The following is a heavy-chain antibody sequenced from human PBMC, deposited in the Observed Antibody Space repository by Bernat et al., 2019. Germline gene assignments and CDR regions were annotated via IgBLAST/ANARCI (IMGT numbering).Heavy chain of an antibody. Sequence: QVQLVQSGAEVKKPGASVKVSCKASGYTFTGYYMHWVRQAPGQGLEWMGWINPNSGGTNYAQKFQGWVIMTRDTSISTAYMELSRLRSDDTAVYYCAREGPYYDFWSGYDSSWYGMDVWGQGTTVTVSS. CDR3: AREGPYYDFWSGYDSSWYGMDV. V-gene: IGHV1-2*04. CDR1: GYTFTGYY. D-gene: IGHD3-3*01. CDR2: INPNSGGT. J-gene: IGHJ6*02.